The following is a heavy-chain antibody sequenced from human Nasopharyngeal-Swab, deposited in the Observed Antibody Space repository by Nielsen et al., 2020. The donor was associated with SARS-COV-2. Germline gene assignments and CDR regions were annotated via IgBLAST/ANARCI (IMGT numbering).Heavy chain of an antibody. J-gene: IGHJ4*02. V-gene: IGHV3-13*01. CDR2: IGNAGDT. CDR1: GFTFRSYD. Sequence: GGSLRPSCAASGFTFRSYDMHWVRQGTGKGLEWVSAIGNAGDTYYPGSVKGRFTISRENAKNSLYLQMNSLRAEDTAVYYCARARYWLAASGPFFDYWGQGTLVTVSS. CDR3: ARARYWLAASGPFFDY. D-gene: IGHD6-13*01.